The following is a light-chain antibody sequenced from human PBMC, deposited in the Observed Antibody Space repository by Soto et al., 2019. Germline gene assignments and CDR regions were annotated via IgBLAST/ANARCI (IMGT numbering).Light chain of an antibody. CDR1: SSNIGNNA. CDR2: YDD. J-gene: IGLJ2*01. V-gene: IGLV1-36*01. CDR3: AAWDDSLNGPG. Sequence: QSVLTQPPSVSEAPRQRVTISCSGSSSNIGNNAVNWYQQLPGKAPKLLIYYDDLLPSGVSDRFSGSKSGTSASLAISGLQSEDDADYYWAAWDDSLNGPGFGGGTKLTVL.